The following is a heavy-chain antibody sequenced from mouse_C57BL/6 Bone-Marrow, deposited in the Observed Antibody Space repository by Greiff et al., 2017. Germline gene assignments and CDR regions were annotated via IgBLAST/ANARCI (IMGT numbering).Heavy chain of an antibody. J-gene: IGHJ1*03. Sequence: QVQLQQPGAELVKPGASVKLSCKASGYTFTSYWMHWVKQRPGQGLEWIGMIHPNSGSTNYNEKFKSKATLTVDKSSSTDYMQLSSLTSEDSAVYYCAREAHSNYDWYFDVWGTGTTVTVSS. D-gene: IGHD2-5*01. V-gene: IGHV1-64*01. CDR3: AREAHSNYDWYFDV. CDR1: GYTFTSYW. CDR2: IHPNSGST.